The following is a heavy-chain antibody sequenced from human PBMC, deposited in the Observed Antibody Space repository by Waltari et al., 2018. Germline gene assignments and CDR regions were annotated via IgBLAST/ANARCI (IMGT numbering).Heavy chain of an antibody. D-gene: IGHD1-26*01. CDR2: IIPILGTA. J-gene: IGHJ3*02. CDR3: ASPGGSHGAFDI. V-gene: IGHV1-69*05. CDR1: GGTFSSYA. Sequence: QVQLVQSGAEVKKPGSSVKVSCKASGGTFSSYAISCVRQAPGQGREWMGGIIPILGTANYARRFQGRVTINTDESTSTAYMELSILESEDTDVYYCASPGGSHGAFDIWGQGTMVTVSS.